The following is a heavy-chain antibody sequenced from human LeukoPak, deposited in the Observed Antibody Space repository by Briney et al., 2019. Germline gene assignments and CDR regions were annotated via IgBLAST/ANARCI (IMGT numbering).Heavy chain of an antibody. V-gene: IGHV4-61*01. CDR1: PGSVSSGSYY. Sequence: SETLSLTCTVSPGSVSSGSYYWSWIRQPPGKGLEWIGCIYHSGSTKYNPSPKSRVIISIDTSTDQFSLKLNSVTAADTAVYYCAREVRSTPSDWFDSWGQGTLVTVSS. D-gene: IGHD2-2*01. CDR3: AREVRSTPSDWFDS. CDR2: IYHSGST. J-gene: IGHJ5*01.